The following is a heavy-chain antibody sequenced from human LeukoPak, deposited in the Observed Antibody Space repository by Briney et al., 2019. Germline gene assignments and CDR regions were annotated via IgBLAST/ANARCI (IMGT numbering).Heavy chain of an antibody. D-gene: IGHD1-7*01. CDR1: GFTFSNYA. Sequence: GGFLRLSCAPSGFTFSNYAMHWVRQAPGKGLEWVAVIWYDGSNKYYADSVKGRFTISRDNSKNTLFLQMNSLRAEDTAVYYCATLITGTTGIDYWGQGTLVTVSS. J-gene: IGHJ4*02. CDR2: IWYDGSNK. V-gene: IGHV3-33*01. CDR3: ATLITGTTGIDY.